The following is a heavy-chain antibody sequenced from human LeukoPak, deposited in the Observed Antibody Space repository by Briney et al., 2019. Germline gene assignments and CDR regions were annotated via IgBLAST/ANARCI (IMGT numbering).Heavy chain of an antibody. Sequence: GGSLRLSCTASGFIFSGSWMAWIRQAPGKGLEWVAIIKKDGSEKYYVDSMKGRFTISRDNAKNALFLQMNSLRAEDTAIYYCTTDTWYSAGHWGQGTLVTVSS. CDR1: GFIFSGSW. CDR3: TTDTWYSAGH. J-gene: IGHJ4*02. V-gene: IGHV3-7*03. CDR2: IKKDGSEK. D-gene: IGHD2-15*01.